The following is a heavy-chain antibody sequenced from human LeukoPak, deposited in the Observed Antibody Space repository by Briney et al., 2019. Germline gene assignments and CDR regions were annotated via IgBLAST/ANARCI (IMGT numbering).Heavy chain of an antibody. D-gene: IGHD2-15*01. V-gene: IGHV3-23*01. CDR1: GFTFSNYA. Sequence: GGSLRLSCAASGFTFSNYAMSWVRQAPGKGLEGVSAISGSGGSTYYADSVKGRFTISRDNSKNTLYLQMNSLRAEDTAVYYCAKNPFLGYCSGGSCLGYWGQGTLVTVSS. CDR3: AKNPFLGYCSGGSCLGY. J-gene: IGHJ4*02. CDR2: ISGSGGST.